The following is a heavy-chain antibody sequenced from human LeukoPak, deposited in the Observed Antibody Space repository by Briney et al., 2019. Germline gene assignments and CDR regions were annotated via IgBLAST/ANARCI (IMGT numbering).Heavy chain of an antibody. D-gene: IGHD6-19*01. CDR3: ASHAGYSSGWLFDY. CDR2: ISSIGTI. Sequence: GGSRRLSWAASGFTFSNYEFNCVRPAPRGWIEWVAYISSIGTIYYANSVKGRFTISRDNARNSLYLQMNSLKSEDTAVYYCASHAGYSSGWLFDYWGQGTLVTVSS. J-gene: IGHJ4*02. V-gene: IGHV3-48*03. CDR1: GFTFSNYE.